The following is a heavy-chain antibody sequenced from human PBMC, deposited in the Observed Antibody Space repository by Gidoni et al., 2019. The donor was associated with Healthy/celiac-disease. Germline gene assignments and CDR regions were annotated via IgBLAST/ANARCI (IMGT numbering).Heavy chain of an antibody. CDR3: AREGKLLYYDFWSGRGWFDP. CDR1: GGSISSSSYY. V-gene: IGHV4-39*02. Sequence: QLQLQESGPGLVKPSETLSLTCTVSGGSISSSSYYWGWIRQPPGKGLEWIGSIYYRGSTYYNPSLKSRVTISVDKSKNQFSLKLSSVTAADTAVYYCAREGKLLYYDFWSGRGWFDPWGQGTLVTVSS. D-gene: IGHD3-3*01. CDR2: IYYRGST. J-gene: IGHJ5*02.